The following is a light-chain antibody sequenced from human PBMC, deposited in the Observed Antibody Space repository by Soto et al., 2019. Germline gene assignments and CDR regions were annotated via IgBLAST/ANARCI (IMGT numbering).Light chain of an antibody. V-gene: IGKV3-20*01. Sequence: EIVVTQSPGTLSLSPGERATLSCRASQTVIRTSLAWHQQKPGQPPRLLVYGASSRATGIPDRFSGSGSGTDFTLTISRLEPEDFAVYYCQQHGGSPFTFGQGTRLEIK. CDR3: QQHGGSPFT. J-gene: IGKJ5*01. CDR1: QTVIRTS. CDR2: GAS.